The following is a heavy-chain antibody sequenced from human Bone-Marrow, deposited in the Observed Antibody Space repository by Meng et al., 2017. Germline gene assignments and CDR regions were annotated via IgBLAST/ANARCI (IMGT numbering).Heavy chain of an antibody. CDR2: ISYDGSNK. Sequence: SCAASGFTFSSYAMHWVRQAPGKGLEWVAVISYDGSNKYYADSVKGRFTISRDNSKNTLYLQMNSLRAEDTAVYYCARGPLLNWYFDLWGRGTLVTVSS. CDR3: ARGPLLNWYFDL. CDR1: GFTFSSYA. J-gene: IGHJ2*01. V-gene: IGHV3-30*01.